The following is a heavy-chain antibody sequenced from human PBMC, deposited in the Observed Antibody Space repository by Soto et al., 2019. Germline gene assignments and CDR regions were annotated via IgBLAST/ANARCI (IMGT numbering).Heavy chain of an antibody. V-gene: IGHV1-69*06. Sequence: AASVKVSCKASGYTFTSYAISWVRQAPGQGLEWMGGIIPIFGTANYAQKFQGRVTITADKSTSTAYMELSSLRSEDTAVYYCARDPYNWNYLGAFDIWGQGTMVTVSS. CDR1: GYTFTSYA. CDR2: IIPIFGTA. J-gene: IGHJ3*02. D-gene: IGHD1-7*01. CDR3: ARDPYNWNYLGAFDI.